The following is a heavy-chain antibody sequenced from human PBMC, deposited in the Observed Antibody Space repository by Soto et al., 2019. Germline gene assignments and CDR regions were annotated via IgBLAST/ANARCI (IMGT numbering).Heavy chain of an antibody. CDR2: IKPDGSER. CDR3: AREIYDFWSGYYVLGNWFDP. V-gene: IGHV3-7*01. CDR1: GFTFSSYW. D-gene: IGHD3-3*01. Sequence: GGSLRLSCAASGFTFSSYWMSWVRQAPGKGLEWVANIKPDGSERYYVDSVRGRFTISRDNARNSLYLQMNSLRAEDTAVYYCAREIYDFWSGYYVLGNWFDPWGQGTLVTVSS. J-gene: IGHJ5*02.